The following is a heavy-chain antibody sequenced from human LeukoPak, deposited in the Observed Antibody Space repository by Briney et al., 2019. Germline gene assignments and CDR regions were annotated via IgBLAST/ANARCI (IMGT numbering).Heavy chain of an antibody. D-gene: IGHD2-2*01. CDR2: IYYSGTT. CDR1: VASTGISIYY. CDR3: AREKDCSSTSCYGVGYFDY. J-gene: IGHJ4*02. V-gene: IGHV4-39*07. Sequence: SETLSLTATAPVASTGISIYYGGWTGHPPGKGLGWIGRIYYSGTTYYNPSLKSRVTISVDTSKNQFSLKLSSVTAADTAVYYCAREKDCSSTSCYGVGYFDYWGQGTLVTVSS.